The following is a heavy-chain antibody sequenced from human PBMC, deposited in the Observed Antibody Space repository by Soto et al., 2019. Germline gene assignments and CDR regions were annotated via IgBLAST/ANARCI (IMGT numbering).Heavy chain of an antibody. CDR3: GKGNSNWGTGDAFDI. V-gene: IGHV3-23*01. J-gene: IGHJ3*02. CDR1: GFTFNNYA. CDR2: ISGTGGST. D-gene: IGHD7-27*01. Sequence: EVQLLESGGGVVQPGGSLRLSCAASGFTFNNYALNWVRQAPGKGLEWVSSISGTGGSTFYAGSAKGRFTISRDNSKNTLFLQMTSLRAEDTAVYYCGKGNSNWGTGDAFDIWGQGTMVTVSS.